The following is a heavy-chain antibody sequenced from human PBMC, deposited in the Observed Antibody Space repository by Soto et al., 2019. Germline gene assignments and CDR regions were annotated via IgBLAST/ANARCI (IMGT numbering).Heavy chain of an antibody. CDR1: GGAFGRYS. CDR2: VIPVFNTS. Sequence: QVQLEQSGPEVKRPGTSAKVSCKASGGAFGRYSVSWVRQAPGQGLEWIGGVIPVFNTSNYSLKFQGRVAISADESTSTVFMELRSLRSEDTALYYCARGDEMTAVTIFEYCGQVALGTVSS. V-gene: IGHV1-69*01. D-gene: IGHD4-17*01. CDR3: ARGDEMTAVTIFEY. J-gene: IGHJ4*02.